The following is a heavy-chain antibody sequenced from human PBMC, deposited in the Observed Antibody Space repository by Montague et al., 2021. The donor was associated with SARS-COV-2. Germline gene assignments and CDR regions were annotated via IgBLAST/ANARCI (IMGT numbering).Heavy chain of an antibody. V-gene: IGHV3-9*01. D-gene: IGHD3-10*01. CDR2: INWNGNSR. CDR1: GFTFPDYA. J-gene: IGHJ4*02. Sequence: SLRLSCAASGFTFPDYAMHWVRQAPGTGLEWVSGINWNGNSRGYADSVKGRFTISRDNAANSLFLQMSSLRPEDTALYYCAAATYGSIAYWGQGNLVTVSS. CDR3: AAATYGSIAY.